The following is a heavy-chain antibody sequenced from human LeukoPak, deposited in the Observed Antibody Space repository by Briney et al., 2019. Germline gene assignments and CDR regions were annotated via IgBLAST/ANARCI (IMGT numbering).Heavy chain of an antibody. J-gene: IGHJ4*02. CDR3: ARGGRADYYGSGSYYKEKKSYYFDY. Sequence: SETLSLTCTVSGGSINSHSYYWGWIRQPPGKGLEWIGSVYYDGTSYSNPSLKSRVTISVDTSKNQFSLKLSSVTAADTAVYYCARGGRADYYGSGSYYKEKKSYYFDYWGQGTLVTVSS. D-gene: IGHD3-10*01. V-gene: IGHV4-39*07. CDR2: VYYDGTS. CDR1: GGSINSHSYY.